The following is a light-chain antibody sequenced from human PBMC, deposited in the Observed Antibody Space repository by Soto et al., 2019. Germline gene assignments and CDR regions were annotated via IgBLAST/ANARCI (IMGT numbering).Light chain of an antibody. CDR1: SSNIGAGYD. J-gene: IGLJ2*01. CDR3: QSYDSRLSGSVV. CDR2: GNS. Sequence: QAVVTQPPSVSGAPGQRVTISCTGRSSNIGAGYDVHWYQQLPGTAPKLLIYGNSNRPSGVPDRFSGSKSGTSASLAITGLQAKDEADYYCQSYDSRLSGSVVFGGGTKLTVL. V-gene: IGLV1-40*01.